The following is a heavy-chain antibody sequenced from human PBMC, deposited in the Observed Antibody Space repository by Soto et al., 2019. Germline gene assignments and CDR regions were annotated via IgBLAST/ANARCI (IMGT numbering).Heavy chain of an antibody. D-gene: IGHD2-15*01. Sequence: GECLKSSCKGSGYSFTSYWIGWVRQMPGKGLEWMGIIYPGDSDTRYSPSFQGQVTISADKSISTAYLQWSSLKASDTAMYYCARQCGGGSCYYYYGMDVWGQGTTVTVSS. J-gene: IGHJ6*02. V-gene: IGHV5-51*01. CDR2: IYPGDSDT. CDR1: GYSFTSYW. CDR3: ARQCGGGSCYYYYGMDV.